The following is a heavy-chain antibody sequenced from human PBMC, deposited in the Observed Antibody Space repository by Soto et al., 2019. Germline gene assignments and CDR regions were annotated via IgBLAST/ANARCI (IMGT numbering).Heavy chain of an antibody. CDR1: GFTFSSYS. J-gene: IGHJ4*02. D-gene: IGHD3-22*01. V-gene: IGHV3-21*01. CDR2: ISSSSYI. CDR3: ARDLGEYYYDSSGYWNY. Sequence: SLRLSCAASGFTFSSYSMNWVRQAPGKGLEWVSSISSSSYIYYADSVKGRFTISRDNAKNSLYLQMNSLRAEDTAVYYCARDLGEYYYDSSGYWNYWGQGTLVTVSS.